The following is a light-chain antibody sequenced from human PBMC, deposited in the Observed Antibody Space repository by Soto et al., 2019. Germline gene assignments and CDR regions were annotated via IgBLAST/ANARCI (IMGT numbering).Light chain of an antibody. V-gene: IGKV3-20*01. Sequence: EIVLTQSPGTLSLSPGERATLSCRASQSVSSSYLAWYQQKPGQAPRLLIYGASSRATGIPDRFSGSGSGTDFTLTISRLEPEDVVVYYCQQYGSSPPWTFGQGPKVEIK. CDR3: QQYGSSPPWT. J-gene: IGKJ1*01. CDR2: GAS. CDR1: QSVSSSY.